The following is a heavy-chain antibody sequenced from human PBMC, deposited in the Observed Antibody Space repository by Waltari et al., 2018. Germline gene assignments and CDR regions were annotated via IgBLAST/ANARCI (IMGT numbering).Heavy chain of an antibody. D-gene: IGHD6-6*01. J-gene: IGHJ3*02. CDR3: ARGGSSYAFDI. V-gene: IGHV4-38-2*01. CDR2: IYHSGST. Sequence: QVQLQESGPGLVKPSETLSLTCPVPGYSISSGYYWGWIRQPPGKGLEWIGSIYHSGSTYYNPSLKSRVTISVDTSKNQFSLKLSSVTAADTAVYYCARGGSSYAFDIWGQGTMVTVSS. CDR1: GYSISSGYY.